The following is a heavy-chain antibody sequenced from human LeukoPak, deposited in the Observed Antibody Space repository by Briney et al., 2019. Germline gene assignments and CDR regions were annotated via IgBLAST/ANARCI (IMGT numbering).Heavy chain of an antibody. CDR3: ARDRAGSNPGYYYYYYGADV. J-gene: IGHJ6*02. D-gene: IGHD6-19*01. CDR1: GFTFSNFE. V-gene: IGHV3-48*03. Sequence: GGSLRLSCAVSGFTFSNFEMNWVRQTPGKGLEWVSYISSSGSNRFYADSVKGRFTISRDNSKNTLYFQMNSLRAEDTAVYYCARDRAGSNPGYYYYYYGADVWGQGTTVTVSS. CDR2: ISSSGSNR.